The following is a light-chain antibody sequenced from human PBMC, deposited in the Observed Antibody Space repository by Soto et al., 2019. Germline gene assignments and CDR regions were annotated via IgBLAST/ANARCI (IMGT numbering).Light chain of an antibody. CDR1: SSDVGGHNS. CDR2: DVS. Sequence: QSALTQPASVSGSPGQSITISCTGTSSDVGGHNSVSWYRQDPGKAPKLMIYDVSNRPSGVSDRFSGSKSGNTASRTISGLQIEDEADYYCSTFTGSVTYGFGTGTKVTVL. CDR3: STFTGSVTYG. J-gene: IGLJ1*01. V-gene: IGLV2-14*01.